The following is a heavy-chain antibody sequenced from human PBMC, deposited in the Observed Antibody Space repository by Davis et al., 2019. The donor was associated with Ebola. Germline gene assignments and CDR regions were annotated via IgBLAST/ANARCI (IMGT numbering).Heavy chain of an antibody. Sequence: SVKVSCKASGGTFSSYAISWVRQAPGQGLEWMGGIIPIFGTANYAQKFQGRVTITADESTSTAYMELSSLRSEDTAVYYCARENRRDWYFDLWGRGTLVTVSS. CDR1: GGTFSSYA. CDR3: ARENRRDWYFDL. V-gene: IGHV1-69*13. CDR2: IIPIFGTA. J-gene: IGHJ2*01. D-gene: IGHD1-14*01.